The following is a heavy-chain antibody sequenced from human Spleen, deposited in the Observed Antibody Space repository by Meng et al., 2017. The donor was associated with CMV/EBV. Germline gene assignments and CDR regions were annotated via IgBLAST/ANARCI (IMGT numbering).Heavy chain of an antibody. J-gene: IGHJ4*02. CDR1: RFTFDDYG. V-gene: IGHV3-20*03. CDR2: INWNGGST. D-gene: IGHD2-2*01. CDR3: ARGGGSTSRLDFDY. Sequence: ACRFTFDDYGMSWVRQAPGKGLEWVSGINWNGGSTDYADSVKGRFTISRDNARNSLYLQMNSLRAEDTALYFCARGGGSTSRLDFDYWGRGTLVTVSS.